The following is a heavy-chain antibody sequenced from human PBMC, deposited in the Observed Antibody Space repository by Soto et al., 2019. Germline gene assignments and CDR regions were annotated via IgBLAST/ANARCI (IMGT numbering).Heavy chain of an antibody. J-gene: IGHJ4*02. Sequence: QVQLVESGGGVVQPGRSLRLSCAASGFTFSNFGMHWVRQVPVKGLEWVAVISKDGNTKYYADSVKGRFTISRDNSKNTLYLQMDSLRVEDTAVYYCTSQVATGDWGQGTLVTVSS. V-gene: IGHV3-30*03. CDR2: ISKDGNTK. CDR1: GFTFSNFG. CDR3: TSQVATGD. D-gene: IGHD5-12*01.